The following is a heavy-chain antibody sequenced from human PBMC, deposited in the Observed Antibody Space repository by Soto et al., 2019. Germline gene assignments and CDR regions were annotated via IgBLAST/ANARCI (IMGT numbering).Heavy chain of an antibody. Sequence: QVQLVQSGAEVKKPGSSVKVSCKASGGTFSSYTISWVRQAPGQGLEWMGRIIPILGIANYAQKFQGRVTITADKSTSTAYMELSSLRSEDTAVDYCARVSGWGYYYYGMDVWGQGTTVTVSS. CDR2: IIPILGIA. J-gene: IGHJ6*02. CDR3: ARVSGWGYYYYGMDV. D-gene: IGHD6-19*01. CDR1: GGTFSSYT. V-gene: IGHV1-69*02.